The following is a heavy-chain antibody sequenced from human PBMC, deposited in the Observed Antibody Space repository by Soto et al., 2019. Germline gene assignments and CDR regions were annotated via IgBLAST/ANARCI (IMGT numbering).Heavy chain of an antibody. V-gene: IGHV1-3*01. CDR1: GYALTSYA. J-gene: IGHJ4*02. Sequence: QVQFVQSGADLKKPGASVRVSCKPSGYALTSYAIQWVRQAAGQRLEWMGWIDPGSGHATYSQKFQGRISISRDQSANTFYMDLSSLTSEDTAVYFCTRDLNGGNPFAYWGQGAMVTVSS. CDR2: IDPGSGHA. CDR3: TRDLNGGNPFAY. D-gene: IGHD3-16*01.